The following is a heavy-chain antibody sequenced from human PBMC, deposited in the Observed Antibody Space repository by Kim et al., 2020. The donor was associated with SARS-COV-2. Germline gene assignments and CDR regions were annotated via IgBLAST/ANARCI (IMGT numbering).Heavy chain of an antibody. D-gene: IGHD3-9*01. J-gene: IGHJ4*01. CDR2: ISYNVI. CDR3: ARDRDWAFDY. CDR1: GLTFSDHS. Sequence: GGSLRLSCVVSGLTFSDHSMNWVRQAPGKGPEWLSYISYNVITYAESVRGRFTISRDDAKNSLFLQMDSLRDDDTAFYYCARDRDWAFDYWGRGAHVTVSS. V-gene: IGHV3-48*02.